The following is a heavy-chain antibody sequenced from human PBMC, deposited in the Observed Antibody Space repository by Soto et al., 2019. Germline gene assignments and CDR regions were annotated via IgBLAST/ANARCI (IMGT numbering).Heavy chain of an antibody. CDR1: GFTFSSYA. CDR3: ASGGYRSYFDY. J-gene: IGHJ4*02. D-gene: IGHD3-16*02. CDR2: ISGSGGST. Sequence: PGGSLRLSCAASGFTFSSYAMSWVRQAPGKGLEWVSAISGSGGSTYYADSVRGRFIISRDNSKNTLYLQMNSLRAEDTAVYYCASGGYRSYFDYWGQGTLVTVSS. V-gene: IGHV3-23*01.